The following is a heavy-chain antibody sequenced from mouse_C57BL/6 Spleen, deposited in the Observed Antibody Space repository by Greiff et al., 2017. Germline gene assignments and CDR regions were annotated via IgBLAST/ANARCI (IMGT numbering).Heavy chain of an antibody. D-gene: IGHD2-3*01. V-gene: IGHV3-1*01. J-gene: IGHJ3*01. CDR3: ARDRDGSFAY. CDR2: IRYSGST. Sequence: EVKLVESGPGMVKPSQSLSLTCTVTGYSITSGYDWHWIRHFPGNKLEWMGYIRYSGSTNYNPSLKSRISITHDTSKNHFFLKLNSVTTEDTATYYCARDRDGSFAYWGQGTLVTVSA. CDR1: GYSITSGYD.